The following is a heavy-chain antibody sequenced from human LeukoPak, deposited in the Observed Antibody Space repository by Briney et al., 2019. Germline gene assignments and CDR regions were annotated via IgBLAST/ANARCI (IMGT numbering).Heavy chain of an antibody. CDR1: GFTFSSYG. CDR2: IRYDGSNK. CDR3: ASGGGDYDFWSALRAFDI. V-gene: IGHV3-30*02. J-gene: IGHJ3*02. D-gene: IGHD3-3*01. Sequence: GGSLRLSCAASGFTFSSYGMHWVRQAPGKGLEWVAFIRYDGSNKYYADSVKGRFTISRDNSKNTLYPQMNSLRAEDTAVYYCASGGGDYDFWSALRAFDIWGQGTMVTVSS.